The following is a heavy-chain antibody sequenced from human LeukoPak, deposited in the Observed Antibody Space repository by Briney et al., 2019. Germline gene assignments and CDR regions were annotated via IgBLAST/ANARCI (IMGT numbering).Heavy chain of an antibody. Sequence: GGSLRLSCAASGSSFRNYVMSWVRQAPGKGLEWVSSISGSGGSTFYADSVKGRFTISRDNAKNSLYLQMNSLRAEDTAVYYCARGMSSGYDFDYWGQGTLVTVSS. CDR1: GSSFRNYV. D-gene: IGHD5-12*01. J-gene: IGHJ4*02. CDR3: ARGMSSGYDFDY. CDR2: ISGSGGST. V-gene: IGHV3-23*01.